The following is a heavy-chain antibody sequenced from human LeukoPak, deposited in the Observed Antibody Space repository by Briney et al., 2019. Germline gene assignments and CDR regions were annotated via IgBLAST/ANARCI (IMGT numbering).Heavy chain of an antibody. CDR2: INHSGST. D-gene: IGHD3-22*01. CDR3: AKDRSFGYYDSSGYGMDV. J-gene: IGHJ6*02. CDR1: GGSFSGYY. Sequence: PSETLSLTCAVYGGSFSGYYWSWIRQPPGKGLEWIGEINHSGSTNYNPSLKSRVTISVDTSKNQFSLKLSSVTAADTAVYYCAKDRSFGYYDSSGYGMDVWGQGTTVTVSS. V-gene: IGHV4-34*01.